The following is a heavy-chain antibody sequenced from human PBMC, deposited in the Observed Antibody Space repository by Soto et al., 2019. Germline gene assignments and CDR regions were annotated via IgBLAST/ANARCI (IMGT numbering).Heavy chain of an antibody. D-gene: IGHD6-13*01. J-gene: IGHJ6*02. CDR3: ASCESSCPYYYYYYGMDV. V-gene: IGHV1-46*01. Sequence: ASVKVSCKASGYTFTSYYMHWVRQAPGQGLEWMGIINPSGGSTSYAQKFQGRVTMTADTSTSTAYMELSSLRSEDTAVYYCASCESSCPYYYYYYGMDVWGQGTTVTVSS. CDR2: INPSGGST. CDR1: GYTFTSYY.